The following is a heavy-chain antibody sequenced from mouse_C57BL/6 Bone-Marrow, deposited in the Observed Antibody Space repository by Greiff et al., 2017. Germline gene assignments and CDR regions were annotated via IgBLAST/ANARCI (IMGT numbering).Heavy chain of an antibody. CDR1: GFNIKDDY. CDR2: IDPENGDT. Sequence: EVKLQQSGAELVRPGASVKLSCTASGFNIKDDYMHWVKQRPEQGLEWIGWIDPENGDTEYASKFQGKATITADTSSNTAYLQLSSLTSEDTAVYYCTTIGYDPYWYFDVWGTGTTVTVSS. J-gene: IGHJ1*03. V-gene: IGHV14-4*01. D-gene: IGHD2-2*01. CDR3: TTIGYDPYWYFDV.